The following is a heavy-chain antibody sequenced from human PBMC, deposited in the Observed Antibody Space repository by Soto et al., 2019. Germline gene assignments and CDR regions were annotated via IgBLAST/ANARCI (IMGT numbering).Heavy chain of an antibody. CDR1: VGSISTSSYF. CDR3: ARHRWGSGSYSGLLDF. D-gene: IGHD3-10*01. Sequence: QLQLQESGPGLVKPSETLSLTCSVSVGSISTSSYFWGWIRQPPGKGLEWVGAVHYSGSANYRSSLPSRVNIPVDPSHNQSPLRLRSVTAADTAVYYCARHRWGSGSYSGLLDFWGQGALVTVSS. J-gene: IGHJ4*02. CDR2: VHYSGSA. V-gene: IGHV4-39*01.